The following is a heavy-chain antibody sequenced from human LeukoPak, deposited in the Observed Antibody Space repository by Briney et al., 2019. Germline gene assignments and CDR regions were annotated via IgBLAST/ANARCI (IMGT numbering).Heavy chain of an antibody. CDR1: GGSMSRYY. CDR3: ARVTREAARYWYFDL. V-gene: IGHV4-59*01. CDR2: IYYTGSI. Sequence: SETPSLTCTVSGGSMSRYYWSWIRQPPGKGLEWIGYIYYTGSINYNPSLKSRVTISVDTSKDQFSLKLSTVTAADTAVYFCARVTREAARYWYFDLWGRGTLVTVSS. J-gene: IGHJ2*01. D-gene: IGHD6-6*01.